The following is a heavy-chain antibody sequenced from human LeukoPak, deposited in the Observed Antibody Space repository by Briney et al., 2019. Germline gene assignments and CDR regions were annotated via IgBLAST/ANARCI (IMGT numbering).Heavy chain of an antibody. V-gene: IGHV4-34*01. CDR2: INHSGST. CDR1: GGSFSGYY. CDR3: ARSATVTTGKYFDY. Sequence: PSETLSLTCAVYGGSFSGYYWSWIRQPPGKGLEWIGEINHSGSTNYNPSLKSRVTISVDTSKNQFSLKLSSVTAADTAVYCCARSATVTTGKYFDYWGQGTLVTVSS. J-gene: IGHJ4*02. D-gene: IGHD4-11*01.